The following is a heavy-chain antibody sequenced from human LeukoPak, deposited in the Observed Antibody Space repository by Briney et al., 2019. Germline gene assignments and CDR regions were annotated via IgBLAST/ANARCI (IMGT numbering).Heavy chain of an antibody. CDR1: GFTFSSYG. D-gene: IGHD1-26*01. CDR2: INSDGSST. CDR3: ARSVVGRGSWFDP. J-gene: IGHJ5*02. V-gene: IGHV3-74*01. Sequence: GGSLRLSCAASGFTFSSYGMHWVRQAPGKGLVWVSRINSDGSSTSYADSVKGRFTFSRDNAKNTLYLQMNSLRAEDTAVYHCARSVVGRGSWFDPWGQGTLVTVSS.